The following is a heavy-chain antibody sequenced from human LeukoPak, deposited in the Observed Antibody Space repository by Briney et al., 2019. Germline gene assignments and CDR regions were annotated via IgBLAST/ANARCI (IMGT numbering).Heavy chain of an antibody. D-gene: IGHD4-17*01. V-gene: IGHV3-15*01. Sequence: GGSLRLSCAASGFTFSNAWMSWVRQAPGKGLEWVGRIKSKTDGGTTDYAAPVKGRFTISRDDSKNTLYLQMNSLKTEDTAVYYCTTADTVTPGFYYYYYYMDVWGKGTTVTVSS. J-gene: IGHJ6*03. CDR1: GFTFSNAW. CDR3: TTADTVTPGFYYYYYYMDV. CDR2: IKSKTDGGTT.